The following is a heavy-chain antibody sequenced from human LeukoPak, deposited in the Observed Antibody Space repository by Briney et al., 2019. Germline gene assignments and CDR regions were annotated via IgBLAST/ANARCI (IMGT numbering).Heavy chain of an antibody. D-gene: IGHD2-15*01. Sequence: PGGSLRLSCAASGLTFSSYWMSWVRQAPGEGLEWVANIKQDGSERYYVDSVKGRFTISRDNAKNSLYLQMNSLRAEDTAVYYCARGPSGGNGFSYWGQGTLVTVSS. V-gene: IGHV3-7*04. CDR1: GLTFSSYW. J-gene: IGHJ4*02. CDR2: IKQDGSER. CDR3: ARGPSGGNGFSY.